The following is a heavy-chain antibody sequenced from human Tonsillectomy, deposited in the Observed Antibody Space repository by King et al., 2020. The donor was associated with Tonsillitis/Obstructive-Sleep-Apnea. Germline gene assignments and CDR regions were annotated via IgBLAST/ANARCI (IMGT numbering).Heavy chain of an antibody. D-gene: IGHD3-3*01. V-gene: IGHV3-11*01. CDR3: ARVERYYDFWSVYYMEYFQH. J-gene: IGHJ1*01. CDR2: ISSSGSTI. CDR1: GFTFSDYY. Sequence: VQLVESGGGLVKPGGSLRLSCAASGFTFSDYYMSWIRQAPGKGLEWVSYISSSGSTIYYADSVKGRFTISRDNAKNSLYLQMNSLRAEDTAVYYCARVERYYDFWSVYYMEYFQHWGQGTLVTVSS.